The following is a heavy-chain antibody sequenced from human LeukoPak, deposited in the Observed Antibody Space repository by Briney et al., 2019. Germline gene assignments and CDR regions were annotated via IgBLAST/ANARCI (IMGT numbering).Heavy chain of an antibody. CDR1: GYSFRSGYY. Sequence: SETLSLTCAVSGYSFRSGYYWGWLRQPPGKGLEWIGSIYHTGSIYYNPSLKSRVTISVDTSKNQFSLRLSSVTAADTAVYYCAGSTSRETFDYWGQGTLVTVSS. CDR3: AGSTSRETFDY. D-gene: IGHD2-2*01. J-gene: IGHJ4*02. V-gene: IGHV4-38-2*01. CDR2: IYHTGSI.